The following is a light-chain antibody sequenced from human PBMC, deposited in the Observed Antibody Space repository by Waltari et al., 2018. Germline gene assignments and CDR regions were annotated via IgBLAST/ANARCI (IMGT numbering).Light chain of an antibody. CDR3: MQARQTPFT. V-gene: IGKV2-28*01. CDR1: QSLRHLNGYNY. CDR2: LGS. Sequence: EIVMTQSPLSLPVTPGEPASISCRSSQSLRHLNGYNYLDWYLQTPGQSPKRLFYLGSSLASWVPGRFSGSGSGTDFTLLISRVEADDVGVYYCMQARQTPFTFGQGTKLEI. J-gene: IGKJ2*01.